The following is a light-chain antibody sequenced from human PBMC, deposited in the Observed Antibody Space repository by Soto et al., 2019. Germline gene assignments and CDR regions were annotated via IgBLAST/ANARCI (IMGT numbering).Light chain of an antibody. CDR2: GAS. J-gene: IGKJ3*01. CDR3: QQYDNLHLT. CDR1: QSVGSN. Sequence: ERVMTQSPATLSVSPGERATLSCRASQSVGSNLAWYQQKPGQAPRLLIFGASSRATGVPARFSGSGSGTEFTLTINSLQSEDFAVYFCQQYDNLHLTFDPGTKVDIK. V-gene: IGKV3-15*01.